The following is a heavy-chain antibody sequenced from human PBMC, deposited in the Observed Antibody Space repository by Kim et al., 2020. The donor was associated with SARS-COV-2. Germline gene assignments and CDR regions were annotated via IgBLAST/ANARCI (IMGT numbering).Heavy chain of an antibody. CDR2: INHSGST. Sequence: SETLSLTCAVYGGSFSGYYWSWIRQPPGKGLEWIGEINHSGSTNYNPSLKSRVTISVDTSKNQFSLKLSSVTAADTAVYYCAACGGDCSLNWFDPWGQGTLVTVSS. J-gene: IGHJ5*02. CDR3: AACGGDCSLNWFDP. CDR1: GGSFSGYY. V-gene: IGHV4-34*01. D-gene: IGHD2-21*02.